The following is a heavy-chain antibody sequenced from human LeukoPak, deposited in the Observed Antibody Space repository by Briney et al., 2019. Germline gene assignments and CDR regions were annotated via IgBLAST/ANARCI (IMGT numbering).Heavy chain of an antibody. CDR3: ARGSGWDFDY. V-gene: IGHV3-66*01. D-gene: IGHD6-19*01. Sequence: GGSLRLSCAASGFTVSSYYMYWVRQAPEKGLEWVSFIYSGGSTYYADSVKGRFTISRDNSKNTLYLQMNSLRAEDTAVYYCARGSGWDFDYWGQGTLVTVSS. CDR2: IYSGGST. CDR1: GFTVSSYY. J-gene: IGHJ4*02.